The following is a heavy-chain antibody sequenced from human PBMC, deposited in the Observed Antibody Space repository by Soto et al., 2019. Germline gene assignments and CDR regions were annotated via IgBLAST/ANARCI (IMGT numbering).Heavy chain of an antibody. CDR2: IIGGDGDK. CDR3: AKDRDPDGIWTFDS. Sequence: PGGSLRLSCTASGFTFRTFTMNWVRQAPGKGLEWVSGIIGGDGDKFYSDSVKGRFTISRDNYKDMLFLQMSSLRVDDTAVYYCAKDRDPDGIWTFDSWGQGTLVTVSS. D-gene: IGHD3-9*01. CDR1: GFTFRTFT. V-gene: IGHV3-23*01. J-gene: IGHJ5*01.